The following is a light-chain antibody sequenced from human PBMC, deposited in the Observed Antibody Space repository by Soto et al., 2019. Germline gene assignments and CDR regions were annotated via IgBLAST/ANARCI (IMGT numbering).Light chain of an antibody. J-gene: IGLJ3*02. V-gene: IGLV4-60*02. CDR2: LEGSGSY. Sequence: QSVLTQSSSASASLGSSVKLTCTLSSGHSSYIIAWHQQQPGKAPRYLMKLEGSGSYNKGSGVPDRFSGSSSGADHYLTISNLQFEDEADYYCETWDSNTHTVFGGGTKVTVL. CDR3: ETWDSNTHTV. CDR1: SGHSSYI.